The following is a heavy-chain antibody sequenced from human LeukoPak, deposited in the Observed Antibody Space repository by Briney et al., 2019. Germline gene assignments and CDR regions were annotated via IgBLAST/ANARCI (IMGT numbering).Heavy chain of an antibody. D-gene: IGHD4-17*01. V-gene: IGHV1-2*02. J-gene: IGHJ4*02. CDR3: AREMTTVTPTHY. CDR1: GYTFTGYY. Sequence: ASVKVSCTASGYTFTGYYMHWVRQAPGQGLEWMGWINPNSGGTNYAQKFQGRVTMTRDTSISTAYMELSRLRSDDTAVYYCAREMTTVTPTHYWGQGTLVTVSS. CDR2: INPNSGGT.